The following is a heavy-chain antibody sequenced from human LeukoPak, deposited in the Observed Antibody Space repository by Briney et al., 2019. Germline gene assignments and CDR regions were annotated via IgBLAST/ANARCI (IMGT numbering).Heavy chain of an antibody. D-gene: IGHD3-3*01. J-gene: IGHJ6*02. Sequence: PSETLSLTCTVSGGSIRSGSYYWSWIRQPAGKVLEWIGRIYTSGSTNYNPSLKSRVTISVDTSKNQFSLKLSSVTAADTAVYYCARTYYDFWSGYLGGMDVWGQGTTVTVSS. CDR2: IYTSGST. CDR3: ARTYYDFWSGYLGGMDV. V-gene: IGHV4-61*02. CDR1: GGSIRSGSYY.